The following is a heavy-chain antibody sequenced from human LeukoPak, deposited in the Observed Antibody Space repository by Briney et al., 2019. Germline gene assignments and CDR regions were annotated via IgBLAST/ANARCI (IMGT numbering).Heavy chain of an antibody. Sequence: ASVKVSCKASGYTFTSYDINWVRQATGQGLEWMGWMNPNSGNTGYAQKFQGRVTMTRNTSISTAYMELGSLRSEDTAVYYCAFSMVRGVIAFDIWGQGTMVTVSS. J-gene: IGHJ3*02. CDR1: GYTFTSYD. CDR3: AFSMVRGVIAFDI. D-gene: IGHD3-10*01. CDR2: MNPNSGNT. V-gene: IGHV1-8*01.